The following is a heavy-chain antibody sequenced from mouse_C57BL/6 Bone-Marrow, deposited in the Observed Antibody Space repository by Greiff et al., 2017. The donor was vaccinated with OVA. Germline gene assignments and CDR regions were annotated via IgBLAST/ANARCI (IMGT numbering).Heavy chain of an antibody. V-gene: IGHV1-82*01. CDR3: ARSLGLYAMDY. D-gene: IGHD4-1*01. Sequence: VKLMESGPELVKPGASVKISCKASGYAFSSSWMNWVKQRPGKGLEWIGRIYPGDGDTNYNGKFKGKATLTADKASSTAYMQLSSLTSEDSAVYFCARSLGLYAMDYWGQGTSVTVSS. CDR1: GYAFSSSW. CDR2: IYPGDGDT. J-gene: IGHJ4*01.